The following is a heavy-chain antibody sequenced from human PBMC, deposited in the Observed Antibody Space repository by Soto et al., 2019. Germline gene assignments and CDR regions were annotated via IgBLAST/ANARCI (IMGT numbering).Heavy chain of an antibody. D-gene: IGHD1-26*01. V-gene: IGHV3-21*01. CDR2: ISSSSSYI. CDR1: GFTFSSYS. Sequence: EVQLVESGGGLVKPGGSLRLSCAASGFTFSSYSMNWVRQAPGKGLEWVSSISSSSSYIYYADSVKGRFTISRDNAKNSLYLQMNSLRAEDTAVYYCASVVGATSGGDYWGQGTLVTVSS. CDR3: ASVVGATSGGDY. J-gene: IGHJ4*02.